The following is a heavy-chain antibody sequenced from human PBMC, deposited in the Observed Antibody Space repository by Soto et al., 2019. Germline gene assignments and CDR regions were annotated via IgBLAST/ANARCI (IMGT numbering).Heavy chain of an antibody. V-gene: IGHV3-66*01. CDR3: ASDLFGERYYYMDV. J-gene: IGHJ6*03. CDR1: GFTVSSNY. Sequence: GGSLRLSCAASGFTVSSNYMSWVRQAPGKGLEWVSVIYSGGSTYYADSVKGRFTISRDNSKNTLYLQMNSLRAEDTAVYYCASDLFGERYYYMDVWGKGTTVTVSS. CDR2: IYSGGST. D-gene: IGHD3-10*02.